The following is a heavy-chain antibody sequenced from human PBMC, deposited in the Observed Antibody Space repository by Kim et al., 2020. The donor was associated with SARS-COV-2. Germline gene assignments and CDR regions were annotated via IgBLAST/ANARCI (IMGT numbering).Heavy chain of an antibody. CDR2: KEDGSEK. D-gene: IGHD6-13*01. J-gene: IGHJ4*02. V-gene: IGHV3-7*03. CDR3: EAAGY. Sequence: KEDGSEKHYVDSVEGRFTISRDSAKNSLYLEMNSLRFEDTAVYYCEAAGYWGQGTLVTVTS.